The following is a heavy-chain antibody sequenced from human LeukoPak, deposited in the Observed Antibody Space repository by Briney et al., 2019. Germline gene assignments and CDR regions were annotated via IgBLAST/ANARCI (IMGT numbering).Heavy chain of an antibody. CDR1: GFTFSSYA. J-gene: IGHJ4*02. CDR2: ISGSGGST. Sequence: GGSLRLSCAASGFTFSSYAMSWVRQAPGKGLEWVSAISGSGGSTYYAAPVKGRFTISRDESKDTLYVQMNSLKTEDTAVYYCATEGLRAAAAIYDYWGQGTLVTVSS. D-gene: IGHD6-13*01. CDR3: ATEGLRAAAAIYDY. V-gene: IGHV3-23*01.